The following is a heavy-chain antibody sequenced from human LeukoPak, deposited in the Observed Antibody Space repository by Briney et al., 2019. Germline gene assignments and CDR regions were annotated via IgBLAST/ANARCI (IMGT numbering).Heavy chain of an antibody. CDR2: INHSGST. CDR3: ASFKLYGMDV. Sequence: PSETLSLTCAVYGGSFSGYYWSWIRQPPGKGLEWIGEINHSGSTNYNPSLKSRVTISVDTSKNQFSLKLSSVTAADTAVYYCASFKLYGMDVWGQGTTVTVSS. V-gene: IGHV4-34*01. D-gene: IGHD1-1*01. J-gene: IGHJ6*02. CDR1: GGSFSGYY.